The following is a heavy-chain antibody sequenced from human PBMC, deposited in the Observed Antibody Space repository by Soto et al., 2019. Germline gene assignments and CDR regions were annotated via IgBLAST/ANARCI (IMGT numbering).Heavy chain of an antibody. J-gene: IGHJ4*02. CDR3: AADRWFGELFFDY. CDR2: IVVGSGNT. D-gene: IGHD3-10*01. V-gene: IGHV1-58*02. CDR1: GFTFTSSA. Sequence: SVKVPCKASGFTFTSSAMQWVRQARGQRLEWIGWIVVGSGNTNYAQKFQERVTITRDMSTSTAYMELSSLRSEDTAVYYCAADRWFGELFFDYWGQGTLVTVSS.